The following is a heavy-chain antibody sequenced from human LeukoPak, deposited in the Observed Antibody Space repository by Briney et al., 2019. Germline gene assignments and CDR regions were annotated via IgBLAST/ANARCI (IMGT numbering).Heavy chain of an antibody. CDR3: TKASLAFGTKYFDP. CDR2: MNPKSGNT. CDR1: GYPFSNYD. J-gene: IGHJ5*02. V-gene: IGHV1-8*01. Sequence: ASVKVSCKASGYPFSNYDINWVRQAPGQGLEWMGRMNPKSGNTGYGQKFQGRVTMTRVTSITTAYMELHSLRSDDTAVYYCTKASLAFGTKYFDPWGQGTLVTVSS. D-gene: IGHD3-10*01.